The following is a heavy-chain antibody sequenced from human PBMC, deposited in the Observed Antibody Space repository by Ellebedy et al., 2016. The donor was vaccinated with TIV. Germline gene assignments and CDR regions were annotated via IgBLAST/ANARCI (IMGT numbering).Heavy chain of an antibody. CDR1: GYTLTELS. CDR3: ARVSTSCSERCWFDP. D-gene: IGHD2-2*01. CDR2: FDPEDGET. V-gene: IGHV1-24*01. Sequence: ASVKVSCXVSGYTLTELSMHWVRQAPGKGLEWMGGFDPEDGETIYAQKFQGRVTMTTDTSTSTAYMELRSLRSDDTAVYYCARVSTSCSERCWFDPWGQGTLVTVSS. J-gene: IGHJ5*02.